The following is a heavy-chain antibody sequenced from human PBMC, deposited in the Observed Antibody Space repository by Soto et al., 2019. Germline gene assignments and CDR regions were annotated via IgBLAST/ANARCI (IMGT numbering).Heavy chain of an antibody. CDR1: GFTFSSYA. J-gene: IGHJ3*02. V-gene: IGHV3-23*01. CDR2: ISGSGGST. D-gene: IGHD2-8*02. Sequence: GRSLRLSCAASGFTFSSYAISWVRQAPGKGLEWVSAISGSGGSTYYADSVKGRFTISRDNSKNTLYLQMNSLRAEDTAVYYCAKPTGGYTRSAFDIWGQGTMVTVSS. CDR3: AKPTGGYTRSAFDI.